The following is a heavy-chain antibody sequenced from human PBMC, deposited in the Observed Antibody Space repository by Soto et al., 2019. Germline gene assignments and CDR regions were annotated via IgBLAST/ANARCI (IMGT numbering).Heavy chain of an antibody. CDR2: IWYDGSNK. Sequence: PGGSLRLSWAASGCTFSSYGRHWVSQAPGKGLEWVAVIWYDGSNKYYADSVKGRFTISRDNSKNTLYLQMNSLRAEDTAVYYCARDVRPASFDYWGQGTLVTVSS. V-gene: IGHV3-33*01. J-gene: IGHJ4*02. CDR1: GCTFSSYG. CDR3: ARDVRPASFDY. D-gene: IGHD2-2*01.